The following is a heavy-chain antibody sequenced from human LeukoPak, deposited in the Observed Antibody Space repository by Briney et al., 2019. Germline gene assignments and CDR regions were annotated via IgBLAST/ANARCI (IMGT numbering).Heavy chain of an antibody. Sequence: GASVKVSCKASGYTFTSYGISWVRQAPGQGLEWMGWISAYNGNTNYAQKLQGRVTMTTGTSTSTAYMELRSLRSDDTAVYYCARGLRRIAAAGTLDAFDIWGQGTMVTVSS. CDR3: ARGLRRIAAAGTLDAFDI. J-gene: IGHJ3*02. CDR2: ISAYNGNT. V-gene: IGHV1-18*01. D-gene: IGHD6-13*01. CDR1: GYTFTSYG.